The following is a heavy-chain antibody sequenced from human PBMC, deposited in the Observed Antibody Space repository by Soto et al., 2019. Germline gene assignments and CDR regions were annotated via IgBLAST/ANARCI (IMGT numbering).Heavy chain of an antibody. J-gene: IGHJ5*02. V-gene: IGHV4-61*08. D-gene: IGHD6-19*01. CDR2: IYYSGGT. CDR3: TREQSDDNYFDP. Sequence: SETLSLTCTVPGAALSSGGYFYTWVRQPPGKGLEWLGYIYYSGGTNYNPSLKSRVTISLDKSKSQFSLRLISVTAADTAVYYCTREQSDDNYFDPWGQGTLVTVSS. CDR1: GAALSSGGYF.